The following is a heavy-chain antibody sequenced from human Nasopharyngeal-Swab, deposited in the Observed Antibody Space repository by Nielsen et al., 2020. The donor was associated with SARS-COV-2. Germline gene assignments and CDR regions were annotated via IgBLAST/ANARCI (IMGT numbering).Heavy chain of an antibody. CDR2: INPNSGGT. D-gene: IGHD6-13*01. CDR1: GYTFTGYY. Sequence: ASVKVSCKASGYTFTGYYMHWVRQAPGQGLEWMGWINPNSGGTNYAQKFQGRVTMTRDTSISTAYMELSRLRSDDTAVYYCARESIAAAGRDFDYWGQGTLVTVPS. CDR3: ARESIAAAGRDFDY. J-gene: IGHJ4*02. V-gene: IGHV1-2*02.